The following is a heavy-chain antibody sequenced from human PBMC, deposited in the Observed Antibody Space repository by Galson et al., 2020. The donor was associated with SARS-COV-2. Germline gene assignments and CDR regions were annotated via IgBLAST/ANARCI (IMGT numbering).Heavy chain of an antibody. J-gene: IGHJ4*02. CDR2: INPKSGDT. CDR1: GYTFIDNS. CDR3: ARNGGGLGY. Sequence: ASVKVSCKASGYTFIDNSLVWVRQAPGQGLAWMGWINPKSGDTNYAQTFQGRVTLTRDTSIGTAYMELSGITSDDTAVYYCARNGGGLGYWGQGTLVTVSS. V-gene: IGHV1-2*02.